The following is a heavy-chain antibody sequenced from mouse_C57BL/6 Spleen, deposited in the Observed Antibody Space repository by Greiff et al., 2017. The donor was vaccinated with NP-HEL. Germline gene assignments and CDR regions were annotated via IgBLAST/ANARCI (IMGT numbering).Heavy chain of an antibody. CDR2: INPNNGGT. CDR1: GYTFTDYN. D-gene: IGHD3-2*02. CDR3: AREDSSGYPTYAMDY. V-gene: IGHV1-18*01. J-gene: IGHJ4*01. Sequence: VQLKESGPELVKPGASVKIPCKASGYTFTDYNMDWVKQSHGKSLEWIGDINPNNGGTIYNQKFKGKATLTVDKSSSTAYMELRSLTSEDTAVYYCAREDSSGYPTYAMDYWGQGTSVTVSS.